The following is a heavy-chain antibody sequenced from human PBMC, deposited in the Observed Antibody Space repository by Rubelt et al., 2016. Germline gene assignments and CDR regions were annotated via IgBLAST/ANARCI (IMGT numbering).Heavy chain of an antibody. CDR2: IKSKTDGGTP. Sequence: SLRLSCAASGFTFSNARLSWVRQAPGKGLEWVGRIKSKTDGGTPDYAAPVKGRFTISRDDSKNTLYLQMNSLKTEDTAVYYCTTDRYYYDSSGFPWFDPWGQGTLVTVSS. CDR1: GFTFSNAR. J-gene: IGHJ5*02. D-gene: IGHD3-22*01. V-gene: IGHV3-15*01. CDR3: TTDRYYYDSSGFPWFDP.